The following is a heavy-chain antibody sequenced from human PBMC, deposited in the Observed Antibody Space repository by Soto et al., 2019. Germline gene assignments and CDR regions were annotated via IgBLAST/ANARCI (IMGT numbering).Heavy chain of an antibody. J-gene: IGHJ5*02. CDR1: GVTLRNYA. Sequence: GGSLRLSCAASGVTLRNYAMSWVRQAPGGGLEWVSSITGSGSNTYYADSVKGRLTISRDNSKNTLYLQMNSLRAEDTALYYCAKDGQELVPSHWFDPWGQGTLVTVSS. V-gene: IGHV3-23*01. D-gene: IGHD6-13*01. CDR2: ITGSGSNT. CDR3: AKDGQELVPSHWFDP.